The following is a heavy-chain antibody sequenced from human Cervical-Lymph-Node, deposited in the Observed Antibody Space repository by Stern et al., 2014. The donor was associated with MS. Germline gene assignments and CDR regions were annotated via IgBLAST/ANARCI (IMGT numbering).Heavy chain of an antibody. CDR1: GYSFANYW. D-gene: IGHD1-1*01. J-gene: IGHJ4*02. CDR3: ARHVDPGFDY. Sequence: VQLVQSGAEVKKSGESLKISCQGSGYSFANYWIALVRQMPEKSLDWQGIIYPIYSDTRSSPSFQGQVTMSVDSSTNTAYLQWSSLKASDSAIYFCARHVDPGFDYWGQGTLVTVSS. V-gene: IGHV5-51*01. CDR2: IYPIYSDT.